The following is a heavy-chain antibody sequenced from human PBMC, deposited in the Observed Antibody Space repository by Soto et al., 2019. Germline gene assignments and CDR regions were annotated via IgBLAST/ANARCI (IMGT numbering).Heavy chain of an antibody. V-gene: IGHV1-2*04. J-gene: IGHJ4*02. CDR1: GYTFTGYY. Sequence: QVPLVQSGAEVKKPGASVKVSCKASGYTFTGYYMHWVRQAPGQGLEWMGWINPNSGGTNYAQKFQGWVTMTRDTSISTAYMELSRLRSDDTAVYYCARVPYGGNSGGFDYWGQGTLVTVSS. CDR3: ARVPYGGNSGGFDY. D-gene: IGHD4-17*01. CDR2: INPNSGGT.